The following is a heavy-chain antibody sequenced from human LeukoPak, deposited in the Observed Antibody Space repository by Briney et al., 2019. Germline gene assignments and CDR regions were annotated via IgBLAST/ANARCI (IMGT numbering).Heavy chain of an antibody. D-gene: IGHD6-13*01. Sequence: PGGSLRLSCAASGFTFSSYGMSWVRQAPGKGLEWVSAISGSGGNTYYADSVKGRFTISRDNSKSTLYLQMNSLRAGDTAVYYCARSSIAAWMAYGMDVWGQGTTVTVSS. CDR1: GFTFSSYG. J-gene: IGHJ6*02. V-gene: IGHV3-23*01. CDR2: ISGSGGNT. CDR3: ARSSIAAWMAYGMDV.